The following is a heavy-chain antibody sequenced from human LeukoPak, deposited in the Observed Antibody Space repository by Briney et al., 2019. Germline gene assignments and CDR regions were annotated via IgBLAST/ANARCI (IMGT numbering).Heavy chain of an antibody. CDR1: GGSIIRGGLY. Sequence: SETLTLTCTASGGSIIRGGLYWSWIRQPAGKGLEWLGRIFNSGATHYNPSLQSGVTLSVDTSRNQFSLKVSSVTAADTAVYYCAREGGRRGYYFMDVWGKGTTVTISS. CDR3: AREGGRRGYYFMDV. V-gene: IGHV4-61*02. CDR2: IFNSGAT. J-gene: IGHJ6*03. D-gene: IGHD3-10*01.